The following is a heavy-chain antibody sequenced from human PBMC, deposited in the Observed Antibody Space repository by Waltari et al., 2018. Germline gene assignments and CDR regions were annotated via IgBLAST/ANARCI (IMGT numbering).Heavy chain of an antibody. CDR2: IYHDGTS. Sequence: QLQLQESGPGQVEPSGTLSLTCTVSGCAISGRGYYWGWLLQPPGKEVEWISIIYHDGTSSYPPSLKSRVTISVDTFKKTFSLTVNSVTAADTAIYYCARPGSSSPYYWFNPWGQGTLVTVAP. D-gene: IGHD6-13*01. CDR1: GCAISGRGYY. J-gene: IGHJ5*02. V-gene: IGHV4-39*01. CDR3: ARPGSSSPYYWFNP.